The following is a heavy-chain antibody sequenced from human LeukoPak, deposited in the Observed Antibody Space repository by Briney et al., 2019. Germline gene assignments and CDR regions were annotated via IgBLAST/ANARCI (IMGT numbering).Heavy chain of an antibody. D-gene: IGHD3-10*01. V-gene: IGHV3-7*01. J-gene: IGHJ4*02. CDR2: IKEDGSEK. CDR1: GFTFSSYW. CDR3: ARAGFTFSDYFGSFFDY. Sequence: GGSLRLSCAASGFTFSSYWMSWVRQAPGKGLEWVANIKEDGSEKYYVDSVKGRFTISRDNAKNSLYLQMNSLRAEDTAVYYCARAGFTFSDYFGSFFDYWGQGTLVTVSS.